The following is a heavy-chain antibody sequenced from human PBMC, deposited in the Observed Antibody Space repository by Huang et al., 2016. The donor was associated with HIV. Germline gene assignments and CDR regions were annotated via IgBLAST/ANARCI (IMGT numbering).Heavy chain of an antibody. CDR3: ARRAVAGIYYYYYMDV. V-gene: IGHV3-30-3*01. J-gene: IGHJ6*03. D-gene: IGHD6-19*01. CDR2: ISYYGSNK. CDR1: GFTFSNYA. Sequence: QVQLVESGGGVVQPGRSLRLSCAASGFTFSNYAMHWVRQAPGKGLGWVAVISYYGSNKYYTDSVKGRFTISRDNSKNALYLQMNSLRAEDTAVYYCARRAVAGIYYYYYMDVWGKGTTVTVSS.